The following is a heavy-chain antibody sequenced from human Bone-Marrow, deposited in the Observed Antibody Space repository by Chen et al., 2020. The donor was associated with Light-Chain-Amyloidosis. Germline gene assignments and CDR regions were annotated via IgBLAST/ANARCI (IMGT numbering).Heavy chain of an antibody. CDR3: TRAPPPLLTPPLDY. CDR1: GYTFTAYY. CDR2: INPNRGVT. Sequence: QVQLVQSGAELKKSGASVRVSCQASGYTFTAYYIHWVRQAPGQGLEWMGWINPNRGVTNYAHLFQGRVTMTGDTSINPVSMILTSLRSDDTAVYSSTRAPPPLLTPPLDYWGPGTLVTVSA. D-gene: IGHD2-15*01. J-gene: IGHJ4*02. V-gene: IGHV1-2*07.